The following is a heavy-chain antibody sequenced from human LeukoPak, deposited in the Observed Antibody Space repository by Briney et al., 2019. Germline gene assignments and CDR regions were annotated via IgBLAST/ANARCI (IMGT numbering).Heavy chain of an antibody. Sequence: SGPTLVKPSQTLTLTCTFSGFSLSTNGVGVGWIRQPPGKALEWLAITYWNDDKRYSPSLKSRLTITKDTSKNQVVLTMTNIDPVDTATYYCAHSLRYGGTYQPFDYWGQGTLVTVSS. V-gene: IGHV2-5*01. CDR3: AHSLRYGGTYQPFDY. CDR1: GFSLSTNGVG. CDR2: TYWNDDK. J-gene: IGHJ4*02. D-gene: IGHD1-26*01.